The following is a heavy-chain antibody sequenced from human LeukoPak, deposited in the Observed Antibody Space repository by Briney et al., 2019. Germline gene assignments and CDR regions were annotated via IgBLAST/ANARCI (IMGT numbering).Heavy chain of an antibody. V-gene: IGHV3-30*03. Sequence: GGSLRLSCAASGFTFSSYGMHWVRQAPGKGLEWVAVISYDGNNKYYPDSVKGRFTISRDNSKNTLYLQMNSLRAEDTAVYYCARDPRPSYYYGMDVWGQGTTVTVSS. CDR1: GFTFSSYG. D-gene: IGHD6-6*01. CDR3: ARDPRPSYYYGMDV. CDR2: ISYDGNNK. J-gene: IGHJ6*02.